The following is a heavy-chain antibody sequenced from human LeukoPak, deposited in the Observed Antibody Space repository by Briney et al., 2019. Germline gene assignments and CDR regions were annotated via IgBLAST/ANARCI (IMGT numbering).Heavy chain of an antibody. D-gene: IGHD3-16*01. CDR2: INHSGST. CDR1: GGSFSDYY. V-gene: IGHV4-34*01. J-gene: IGHJ4*02. Sequence: SETLSLTCAVYGGSFSDYYWSWIRQPPGKGLEWIGEINHSGSTNYNPSLKSRVTISVDTSKNQFSLKLSSVTAADTAVYYCARGWGAFDYWGQGTLVTVSS. CDR3: ARGWGAFDY.